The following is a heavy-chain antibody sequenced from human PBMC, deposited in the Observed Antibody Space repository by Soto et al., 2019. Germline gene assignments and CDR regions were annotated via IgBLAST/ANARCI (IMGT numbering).Heavy chain of an antibody. CDR3: ARHAAARRADVVAFQV. D-gene: IGHD5-18*01. CDR1: DGSISRSPSS. V-gene: IGHV4-39*01. J-gene: IGHJ3*01. CDR2: IFYSGNI. Sequence: QLHLQESGPGLVKPSETLSLSCIVSDGSISRSPSSWAWLRQPPGQGREWIGTIFYSGNIYYSASLQSRVSISVDTSKEQFSLKVRSVTAADTAVYYCARHAAARRADVVAFQVWGQGTPVTVSS.